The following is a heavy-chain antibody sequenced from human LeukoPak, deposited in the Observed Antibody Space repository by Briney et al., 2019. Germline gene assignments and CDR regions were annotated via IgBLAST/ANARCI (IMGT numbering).Heavy chain of an antibody. Sequence: QSGGSLRLSCAASGFTFSSYAMSWVRQAPGKGLEWVSAISGSGGSTYYADSVKGRFTISRDNSKNTLYPQMNSLRAEDTAVYYCAKSYGSGSYYNYYYGMDVWGKGTTVTVSS. D-gene: IGHD3-10*01. CDR2: ISGSGGST. CDR3: AKSYGSGSYYNYYYGMDV. J-gene: IGHJ6*04. CDR1: GFTFSSYA. V-gene: IGHV3-23*01.